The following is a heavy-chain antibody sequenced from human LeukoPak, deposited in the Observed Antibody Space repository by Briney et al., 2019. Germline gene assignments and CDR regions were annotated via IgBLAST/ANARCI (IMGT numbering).Heavy chain of an antibody. CDR1: GGSIRSGRHH. CDR2: LDESGRP. J-gene: IGHJ6*03. Sequence: SETLSPTCSVSGGSIRSGRHHWAWVRQPPGKGLEFIGSLDESGRPYYNAPLKSRVTISEDSSGKQFSLNLSSVTAADTAVYFCARDLGGYPFFMDVWGRGTTVIVSS. CDR3: ARDLGGYPFFMDV. V-gene: IGHV4-39*07. D-gene: IGHD2-15*01.